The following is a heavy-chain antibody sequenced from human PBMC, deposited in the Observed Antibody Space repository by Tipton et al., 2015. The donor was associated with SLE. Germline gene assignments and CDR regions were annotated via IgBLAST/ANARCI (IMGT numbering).Heavy chain of an antibody. Sequence: TLSLTCTVSGGSISSYYWSWIRQPAGKGLEWIGRIYTSGSTNYNPSLKSRVTISVDTSKNQFSLKLSSVTAADTAVYYCARALAIFGVVTSLDYWGQGTLVTVSS. D-gene: IGHD3-3*01. CDR2: IYTSGST. J-gene: IGHJ4*02. V-gene: IGHV4-4*07. CDR1: GGSISSYY. CDR3: ARALAIFGVVTSLDY.